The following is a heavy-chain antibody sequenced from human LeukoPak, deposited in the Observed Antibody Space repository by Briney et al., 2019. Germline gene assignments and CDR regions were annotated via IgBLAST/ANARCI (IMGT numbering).Heavy chain of an antibody. CDR1: TGSITSYY. J-gene: IGHJ6*03. D-gene: IGHD2-2*01. V-gene: IGHV4-4*07. Sequence: SETLSLTCTVATGSITSYYWSWIRPPAGKGLEWIVRTYTGDTNNSNPSLKTRATMPVDTSKNQCSLKRSSVTAADTAVYYCAGPSGIVVVPAAIRKNYYYMDVWGKGTTVTVSS. CDR3: AGPSGIVVVPAAIRKNYYYMDV. CDR2: TYTGDTN.